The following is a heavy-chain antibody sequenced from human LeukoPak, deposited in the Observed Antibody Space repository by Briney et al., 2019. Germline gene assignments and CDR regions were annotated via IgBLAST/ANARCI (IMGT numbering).Heavy chain of an antibody. CDR1: GYTFTSYG. J-gene: IGHJ6*03. CDR2: ISAYNGNT. Sequence: ASVKVSCKASGYTFTSYGISWVRQAPGQGLEWMGWISAYNGNTNYAQKLQGRVTMTTDTSTSTAYMELRSLRSDDAAVYYCARGGIYYGSGSYLVWGSDYYYYYMDVWGKGTTVTVSS. CDR3: ARGGIYYGSGSYLVWGSDYYYYYMDV. V-gene: IGHV1-18*01. D-gene: IGHD3-10*01.